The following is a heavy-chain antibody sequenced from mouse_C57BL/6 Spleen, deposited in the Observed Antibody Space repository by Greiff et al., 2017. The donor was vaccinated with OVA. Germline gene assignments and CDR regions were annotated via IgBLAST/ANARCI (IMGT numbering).Heavy chain of an antibody. Sequence: EVHLVESGEGLVKPGGSLKLSCAASGFTFSSYAMSWVRQTPEKRLEWVAYISSGGDYIYYADTVKGRFTISRDNARNTLYLQMSSLKSEDTAMYYCTRAYYGNYGRYFDYWGQGTTLTVSS. CDR2: ISSGGDYI. J-gene: IGHJ2*01. V-gene: IGHV5-9-1*02. CDR3: TRAYYGNYGRYFDY. CDR1: GFTFSSYA. D-gene: IGHD2-10*01.